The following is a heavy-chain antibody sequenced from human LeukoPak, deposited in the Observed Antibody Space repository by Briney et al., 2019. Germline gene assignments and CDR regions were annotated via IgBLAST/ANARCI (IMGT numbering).Heavy chain of an antibody. J-gene: IGHJ5*02. CDR1: GYSFTSYW. CDR2: IIPVDSDT. Sequence: GESLKISCKGSGYSFTSYWIGWVRQMPGKGLGWMGIIIPVDSDTRYSPSFQGQVTISADESISTAYLQWSSLKASDTAMYYCARWVVAATGSYNWFDPWGQGTLVTVSS. D-gene: IGHD2-15*01. V-gene: IGHV5-51*01. CDR3: ARWVVAATGSYNWFDP.